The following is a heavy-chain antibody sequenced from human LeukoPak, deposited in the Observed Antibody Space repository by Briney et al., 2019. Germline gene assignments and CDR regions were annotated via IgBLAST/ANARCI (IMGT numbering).Heavy chain of an antibody. V-gene: IGHV4-59*01. CDR1: GGSISSYY. Sequence: SETLSLTCTVSGGSISSYYWSWIRQPPGKGLEWIGYIYSSGSTNYNPSLKSRVTISVDTSKNQFSLKLSSVTAADTAVYYCARDQGYSSSWTYWYFDLWGRGTLVTVSS. CDR2: IYSSGST. CDR3: ARDQGYSSSWTYWYFDL. D-gene: IGHD6-13*01. J-gene: IGHJ2*01.